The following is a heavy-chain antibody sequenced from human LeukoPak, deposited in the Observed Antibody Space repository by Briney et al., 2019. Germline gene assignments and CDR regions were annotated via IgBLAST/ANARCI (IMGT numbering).Heavy chain of an antibody. CDR3: ARVTTGGYYNC. CDR1: GGSISSGSYY. Sequence: SQTLSLTCTVSGGSISSGSYYWSWVRQPAGKGLEWIGRIYTSGSTNYNPSLKSRVTISVDTSKNQFSLKLTSVTAADTAVYYCARVTTGGYYNCWGQGTLVTVSS. CDR2: IYTSGST. V-gene: IGHV4-61*02. J-gene: IGHJ4*02. D-gene: IGHD3-22*01.